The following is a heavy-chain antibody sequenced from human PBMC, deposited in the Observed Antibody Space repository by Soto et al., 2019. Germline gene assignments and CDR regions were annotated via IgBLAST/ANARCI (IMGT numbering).Heavy chain of an antibody. J-gene: IGHJ6*02. CDR1: GGSISDGGYF. Sequence: QVQLQESGPGLVKPSQTLSLTCTVSGGSISDGGYFWSWIRQRPGTGLEWIGYTHYSRSAYYNPSLKSRVTISLDTSKRQFSLRLSSVTAADTAVYYCARLHGTGSDYHYYYGIDVWGQGTTVTVSS. D-gene: IGHD3-10*01. CDR3: ARLHGTGSDYHYYYGIDV. V-gene: IGHV4-31*03. CDR2: THYSRSA.